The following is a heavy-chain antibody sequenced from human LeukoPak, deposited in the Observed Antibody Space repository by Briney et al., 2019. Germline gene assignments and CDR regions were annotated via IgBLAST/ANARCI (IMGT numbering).Heavy chain of an antibody. Sequence: PGGSLRLSCAVSGFTFSNAWMSWVRQAPGKGLEWVGRIKSKTDGGTTDYGAPVKGGFSISRDDSKNTLYLQMNSLQTEDTAVYYCSLIEYSSSSSVVDYWGQGTLVTVSS. CDR2: IKSKTDGGTT. V-gene: IGHV3-15*01. D-gene: IGHD6-6*01. CDR1: GFTFSNAW. CDR3: SLIEYSSSSSVVDY. J-gene: IGHJ4*02.